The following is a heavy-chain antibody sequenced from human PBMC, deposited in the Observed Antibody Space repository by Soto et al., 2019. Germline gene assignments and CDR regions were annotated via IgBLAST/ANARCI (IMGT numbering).Heavy chain of an antibody. CDR1: GYTFTSYA. J-gene: IGHJ4*02. Sequence: ASVKVSCKASGYTFTSYAMHWVRQAPGQRLEWMGWINAGNGNTKYSQKFQGRVTITRDTSASTAYMELSSLRSEDTAVYYCARAGRYYDILTGFDYWGQGTLVTVS. CDR3: ARAGRYYDILTGFDY. CDR2: INAGNGNT. D-gene: IGHD3-9*01. V-gene: IGHV1-3*01.